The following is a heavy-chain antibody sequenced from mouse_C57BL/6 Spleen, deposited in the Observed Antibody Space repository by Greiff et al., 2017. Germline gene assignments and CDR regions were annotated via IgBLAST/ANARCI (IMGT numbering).Heavy chain of an antibody. Sequence: QVQLKESGPGLVQPSQSLSITCTVSGFSLTSYGVHWVRQSPGKGLEWLGVIWSGGSTDYNAAFISRLSISKDNSKSQVFFKMNSLQADDTAIYYCARKGDYYGSSSVFAYWGQGTLVTVSA. D-gene: IGHD1-1*01. J-gene: IGHJ3*01. CDR3: ARKGDYYGSSSVFAY. CDR2: IWSGGST. CDR1: GFSLTSYG. V-gene: IGHV2-2*01.